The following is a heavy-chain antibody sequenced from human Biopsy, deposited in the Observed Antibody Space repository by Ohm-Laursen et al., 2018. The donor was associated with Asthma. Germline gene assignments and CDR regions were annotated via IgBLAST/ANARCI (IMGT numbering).Heavy chain of an antibody. J-gene: IGHJ4*02. D-gene: IGHD6-13*01. CDR3: LRDTLGYYFDI. Sequence: SLRLSCTASGFTFRSYAMHWVRQAPGKGLEWVAVITFDGSTQHYGDSVKGRFTISRDNSKNMLFLQMNSLRAEDTAVYYCLRDTLGYYFDIWGQGTQVTVSS. CDR2: ITFDGSTQ. CDR1: GFTFRSYA. V-gene: IGHV3-30-3*01.